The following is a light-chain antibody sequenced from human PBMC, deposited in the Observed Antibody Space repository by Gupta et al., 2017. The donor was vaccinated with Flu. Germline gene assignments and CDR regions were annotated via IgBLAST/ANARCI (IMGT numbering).Light chain of an antibody. CDR3: AAWDDSLNGPYV. V-gene: IGLV1-44*01. J-gene: IGLJ1*01. CDR2: SDD. CDR1: SSDVGSNV. Sequence: QPVLTQPPSASGAPGQRVTVPCSGSSSDVGSNVVNWYQQFPGAAPKLLIYSDDRRPSGIPDRFSASKSGTSASLAISGLQSDDEADYYCAAWDDSLNGPYVFGTGTKVTVL.